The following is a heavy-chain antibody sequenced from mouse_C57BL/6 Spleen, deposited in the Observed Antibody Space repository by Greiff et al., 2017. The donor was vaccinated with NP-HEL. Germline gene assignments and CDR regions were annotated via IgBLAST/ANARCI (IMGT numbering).Heavy chain of an antibody. CDR1: GYTFTSYW. J-gene: IGHJ2*01. V-gene: IGHV1-69*01. CDR2: IDPSDSYT. D-gene: IGHD1-2*01. CDR3: ARWGITTALFDY. Sequence: VQLQQPGAELVMPGASVKLSCKASGYTFTSYWMHWVKQRPGQGLEWIGEIDPSDSYTNYNQKFKGKSTLTVDKSSSTAYMQLSSLTSEDSAVYYCARWGITTALFDYWGQGTTLTVSS.